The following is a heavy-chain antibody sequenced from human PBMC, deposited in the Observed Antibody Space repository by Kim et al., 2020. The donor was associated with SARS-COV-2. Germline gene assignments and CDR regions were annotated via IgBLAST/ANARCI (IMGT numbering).Heavy chain of an antibody. J-gene: IGHJ4*02. CDR1: GFIFNSYT. V-gene: IGHV3-21*06. CDR3: ASAFNRPGY. Sequence: GGSLRLSCAGSGFIFNSYTINWVRQAPGKELEWVSSIRSGSSHMFYADAVKGRFIISRDDAKNSVFLQMNSLRAEDTAVYFCASAFNRPGYCGQGTLGTV. CDR2: IRSGSSHM.